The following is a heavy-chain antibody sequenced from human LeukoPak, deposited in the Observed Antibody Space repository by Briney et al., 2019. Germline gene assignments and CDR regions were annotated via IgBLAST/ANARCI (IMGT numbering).Heavy chain of an antibody. CDR2: ISYDGSNK. D-gene: IGHD3-10*01. CDR1: GFSFSNYA. V-gene: IGHV3-30*01. J-gene: IGHJ6*03. CDR3: ARVRGSGSNYRRDMDV. Sequence: GGSLRLSCAASGFSFSNYAMHWVRQAPGKGLEWVAVISYDGSNKYYANSVEGRFTISIDNSNNTLYLQVTSLKAEDTAVYYCARVRGSGSNYRRDMDVWGKGTTVTVSS.